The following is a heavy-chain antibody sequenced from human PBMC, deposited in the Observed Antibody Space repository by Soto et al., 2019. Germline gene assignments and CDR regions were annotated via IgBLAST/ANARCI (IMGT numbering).Heavy chain of an antibody. D-gene: IGHD6-13*01. CDR3: ARAPYSSSWYWFDP. CDR1: GGSISSSNW. V-gene: IGHV4-4*02. Sequence: QVQLQESGPGLVKPSGPLSLTCAVSGGSISSSNWWSWVRQPPGKGLEWIGEIYHSGSTNYNPSLKSRATISVDKSKNQLSLKLSSVTAADTGVYYCARAPYSSSWYWFDPWGQGTLVTVSS. J-gene: IGHJ5*02. CDR2: IYHSGST.